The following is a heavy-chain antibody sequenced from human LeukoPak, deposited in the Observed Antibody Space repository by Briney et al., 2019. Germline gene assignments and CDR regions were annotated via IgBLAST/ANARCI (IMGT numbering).Heavy chain of an antibody. Sequence: GGSLRLSCAASGFTFSSYSMNWVRQAPGKGLEWVSYISSSSSTIYYADSVKGRFTISRDNAKNSLYLRMNSLRAEDTAVYYCARDPRLDYDILTGYYYPDAFDIWGQGTMVTVSS. J-gene: IGHJ3*02. CDR3: ARDPRLDYDILTGYYYPDAFDI. D-gene: IGHD3-9*01. CDR2: ISSSSSTI. V-gene: IGHV3-48*04. CDR1: GFTFSSYS.